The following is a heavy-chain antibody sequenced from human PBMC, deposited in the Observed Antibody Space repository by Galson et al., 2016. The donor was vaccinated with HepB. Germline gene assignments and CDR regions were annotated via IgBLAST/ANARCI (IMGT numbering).Heavy chain of an antibody. J-gene: IGHJ5*02. CDR2: IRSKANSYAT. V-gene: IGHV3-73*01. CDR1: GFTFSGSA. Sequence: SLRLSCAASGFTFSGSAMHWVRQAYGKGLEWVGRIRSKANSYATAYAASVKGRFTISRDDSKNTAYLQMNSLKTEDTAVYYCTRHVIVGATEWFDPWGQGTLVTVSS. CDR3: TRHVIVGATEWFDP. D-gene: IGHD1-26*01.